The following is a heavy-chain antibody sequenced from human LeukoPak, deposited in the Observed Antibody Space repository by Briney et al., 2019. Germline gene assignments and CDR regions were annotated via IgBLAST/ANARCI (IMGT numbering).Heavy chain of an antibody. Sequence: PGGSLRLSCGGSGFTFNSYSMNWVRQALGKGLEWVASIIGSGTEMFYADSLKGRFTISRDNSKNSLYLQMNSLRVEDTGVYYCAKVQSDIVGAVFFAFDVWGQGTMVSVSS. CDR3: AKVQSDIVGAVFFAFDV. D-gene: IGHD1-26*01. CDR1: GFTFNSYS. CDR2: IIGSGTEM. J-gene: IGHJ3*01. V-gene: IGHV3-21*06.